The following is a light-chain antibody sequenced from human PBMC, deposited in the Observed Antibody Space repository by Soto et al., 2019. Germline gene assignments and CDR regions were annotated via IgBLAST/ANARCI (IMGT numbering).Light chain of an antibody. CDR2: GAS. CDR1: QSVNSN. Sequence: ETVMTQSPATLSVSPGERATLSCRASQSVNSNLAWYQQEPGQPPRLLVFGASTRATGVPARFSGSGSGTEFTLTISGLXSEXFAVYXXXXXASWPLTFGGGTKVEI. CDR3: XXXASWPLT. V-gene: IGKV3-15*01. J-gene: IGKJ4*01.